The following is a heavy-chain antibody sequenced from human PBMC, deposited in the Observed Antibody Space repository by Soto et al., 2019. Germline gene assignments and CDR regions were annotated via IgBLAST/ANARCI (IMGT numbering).Heavy chain of an antibody. V-gene: IGHV3-30*03. D-gene: IGHD3-10*01. CDR1: GFTFNSYA. CDR3: ARGPNLIRGLISPPFDD. J-gene: IGHJ4*02. Sequence: QVQVVESGGGVVQPGRSLRLSCAASGFTFNSYAMHWVRQAPGKGLEWVALISYDSNNEYYATSVKGRFTISRDNYKNTLFLQMDSLRFEDTAVYYCARGPNLIRGLISPPFDDWGQGTLVSVSS. CDR2: ISYDSNNE.